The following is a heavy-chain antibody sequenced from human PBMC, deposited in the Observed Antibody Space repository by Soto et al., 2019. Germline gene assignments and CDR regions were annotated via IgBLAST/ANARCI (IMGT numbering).Heavy chain of an antibody. V-gene: IGHV3-30-3*01. CDR2: ISYDGSNK. CDR1: GFTFSSYA. Sequence: QVQLVESGGGVVQPGRSLRLSCAASGFTFSSYAMHWVRQAPGKGLEWVAVISYDGSNKYYADSVKGGFTISRDNSKNTLYLQMNSLRAEDTAVYYCARDPVAYCGGDCRTFDYWGQGTLVTVSS. D-gene: IGHD2-21*02. CDR3: ARDPVAYCGGDCRTFDY. J-gene: IGHJ4*02.